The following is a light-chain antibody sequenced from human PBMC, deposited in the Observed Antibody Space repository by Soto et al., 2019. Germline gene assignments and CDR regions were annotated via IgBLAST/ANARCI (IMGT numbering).Light chain of an antibody. Sequence: QSVLTQPPSVSGAPGQRVIISCTWSSSNIGAVFDVNWYQQLPGSAPTLLIFGNSNRPTGVPDRFSASKGGTSASLTITGLQADDEADYYCQSYEISLRGNVLGPGTKVTVL. CDR2: GNS. CDR3: QSYEISLRGNV. V-gene: IGLV1-40*01. CDR1: SSNIGAVFD. J-gene: IGLJ1*01.